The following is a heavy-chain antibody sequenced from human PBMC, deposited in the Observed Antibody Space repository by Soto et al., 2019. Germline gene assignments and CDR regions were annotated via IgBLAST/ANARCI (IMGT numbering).Heavy chain of an antibody. V-gene: IGHV4-4*02. D-gene: IGHD6-19*01. Sequence: SETLSLTCGVSGGTIRRPDWGTWVRQPPGKGLEWIGEIFQSGSTNYTPSLESRVTISVDKSKNQFSLTLTSVTAADTAVYFCATGRGRYSRRWSWSAPWGPGILVTVS. CDR1: GGTIRRPDW. J-gene: IGHJ5*02. CDR3: ATGRGRYSRRWSWSAP. CDR2: IFQSGST.